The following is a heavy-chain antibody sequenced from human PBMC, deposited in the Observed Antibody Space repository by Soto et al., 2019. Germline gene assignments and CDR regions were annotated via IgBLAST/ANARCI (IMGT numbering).Heavy chain of an antibody. Sequence: AAVKVSCKASGCTFTSYGISWVRQAPGQGLEWMGWISAYNGNTNYAQKLQGRVTMTTDTSTSTAYMELRSLRSDDTAVYYCARDQWQQLGPYYGMDVWGQGTTVTVSS. V-gene: IGHV1-18*01. CDR2: ISAYNGNT. J-gene: IGHJ6*02. D-gene: IGHD6-13*01. CDR1: GCTFTSYG. CDR3: ARDQWQQLGPYYGMDV.